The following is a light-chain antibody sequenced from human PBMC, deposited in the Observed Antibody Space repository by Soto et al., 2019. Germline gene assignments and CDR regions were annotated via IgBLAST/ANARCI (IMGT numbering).Light chain of an antibody. V-gene: IGLV2-14*03. Sequence: QSVLTQPASVSGSPGQSITISCTGTSSDVGAYNFVSWHQRHPGKAPKLMIYNVYDRPSGISYRFSGSESGNTASLTISGLQGEDEADYYCSAYTVSRTYVFGTGTKVTVL. CDR1: SSDVGAYNF. CDR2: NVY. J-gene: IGLJ1*01. CDR3: SAYTVSRTYV.